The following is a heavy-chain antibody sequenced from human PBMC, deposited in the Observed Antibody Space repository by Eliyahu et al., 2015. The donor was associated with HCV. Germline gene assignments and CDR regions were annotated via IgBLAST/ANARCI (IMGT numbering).Heavy chain of an antibody. J-gene: IGHJ4*02. V-gene: IGHV3-15*01. CDR3: TTYLQYYDILTGYPEAAFDY. CDR1: GFTFSNAW. CDR2: IKSKTDGGTT. D-gene: IGHD3-9*01. Sequence: EVQLVESGGGLVKPGGSLRLSCAASGFTFSNAWMSWVRQAPGKGLEWVGRIKSKTDGGTTDYAAPVKGRFTISRDDSKNTLYLQMNSLKTEDTAVYYCTTYLQYYDILTGYPEAAFDYWGQGTLVTVSS.